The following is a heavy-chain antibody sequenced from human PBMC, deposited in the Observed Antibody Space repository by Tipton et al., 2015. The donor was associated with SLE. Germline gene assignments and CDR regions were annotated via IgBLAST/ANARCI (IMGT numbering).Heavy chain of an antibody. CDR1: GFTFDDYS. D-gene: IGHD3-10*01. V-gene: IGHV3-9*01. CDR3: AKDKYSGTAGDINYFDY. Sequence: RSLRLSCAASGFTFDDYSFHWVRQAPGKGLEWVSSISWNGDRIAYADSVKGRFTISRDNAKNSLFMRMNNVRPEDTAFYYCAKDKYSGTAGDINYFDYWGQGALVTVSS. CDR2: ISWNGDRI. J-gene: IGHJ4*02.